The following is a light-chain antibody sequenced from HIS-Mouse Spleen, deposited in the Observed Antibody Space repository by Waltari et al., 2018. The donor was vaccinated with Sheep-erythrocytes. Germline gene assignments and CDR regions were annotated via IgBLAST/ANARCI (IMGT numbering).Light chain of an antibody. CDR2: EGS. Sequence: QSALTQPASVSGSPGQSITIPCTRTSSDVGSYNLVSWYQQHPGKDPKLLIYEGSKRPSWVSNRFSGYKSDNTASLTISGRQAEDEADYYCCSYAGSSTPWVFGGGTKLTVL. CDR1: SSDVGSYNL. J-gene: IGLJ3*02. V-gene: IGLV2-23*01. CDR3: CSYAGSSTPWV.